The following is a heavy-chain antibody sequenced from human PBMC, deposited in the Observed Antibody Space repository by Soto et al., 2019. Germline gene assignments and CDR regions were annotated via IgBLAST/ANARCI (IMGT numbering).Heavy chain of an antibody. D-gene: IGHD3-10*01. J-gene: IGHJ6*03. CDR3: ARQSGLYYYYYMDV. Sequence: PSETLSLTCTVSGGSISSSSYYWGWIRQPPGKGLEWIGSIYYSGSTYYNPSLKSRVTISVDTSKNQFSLKLSSVTAADTAVYYCARQSGLYYYYYMDVWGKGTTVTVSS. CDR2: IYYSGST. CDR1: GGSISSSSYY. V-gene: IGHV4-39*01.